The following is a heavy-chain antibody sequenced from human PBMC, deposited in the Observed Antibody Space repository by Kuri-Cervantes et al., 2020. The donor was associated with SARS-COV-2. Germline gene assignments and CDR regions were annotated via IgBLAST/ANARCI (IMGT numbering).Heavy chain of an antibody. J-gene: IGHJ4*02. D-gene: IGHD1-26*01. Sequence: SCAVSGGSISSSNWWSWVRQPPGKGLEWIGEIYHSGSTNYNPSLKSRVTISVDKSKNQFSLKLSSVTAADTAVYYCARHPGGSYYREFDYWGQGTLVTVSS. CDR1: GGSISSSNW. V-gene: IGHV4-4*02. CDR3: ARHPGGSYYREFDY. CDR2: IYHSGST.